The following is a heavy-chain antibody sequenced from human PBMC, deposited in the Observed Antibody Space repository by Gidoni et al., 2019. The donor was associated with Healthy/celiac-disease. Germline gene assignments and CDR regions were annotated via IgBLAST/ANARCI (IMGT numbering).Heavy chain of an antibody. V-gene: IGHV4-34*01. J-gene: IGHJ4*02. CDR3: ARLLRKDIVVVVAATGFDY. D-gene: IGHD2-15*01. Sequence: QVQLQQWGAGLLKPSETLSLTCAVYGGSFSGYYWSWIRQPPGKGLEWIGEINHSGSTNYNPSLKSRVTISVDTSKNQFSLKLSSVTAADTAVYYCARLLRKDIVVVVAATGFDYWGQGTLVTVSS. CDR2: INHSGST. CDR1: GGSFSGYY.